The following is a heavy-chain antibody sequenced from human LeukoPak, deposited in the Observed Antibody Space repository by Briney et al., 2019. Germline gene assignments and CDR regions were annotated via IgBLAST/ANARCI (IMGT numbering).Heavy chain of an antibody. V-gene: IGHV3-9*01. CDR3: TKGNSGYYSPFDY. J-gene: IGHJ4*02. CDR1: GFTFDDYA. D-gene: IGHD3-22*01. CDR2: INWNSDRI. Sequence: GRSLRLSCAASGFTFDDYAMHWVRQAPGKDLEWVSGINWNSDRIGYADSVKGRFTISRDNAKKSLYLQMNSLRAEDTALYYCTKGNSGYYSPFDYWGQGTLVTVSS.